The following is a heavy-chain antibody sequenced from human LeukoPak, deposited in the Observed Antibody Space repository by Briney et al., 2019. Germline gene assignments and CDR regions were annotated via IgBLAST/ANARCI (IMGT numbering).Heavy chain of an antibody. Sequence: ASVKVSCKASGYTFSVYYVHWVRQAPGQGLEWMGWIDPNSGGTNYAQKFQGRVSMTSDTSISTAYMELSELRYDDKAFYYCAREGTELAVAMRDFDYWGQGTLVTVSS. CDR2: IDPNSGGT. D-gene: IGHD6-19*01. CDR3: AREGTELAVAMRDFDY. J-gene: IGHJ4*02. V-gene: IGHV1-2*02. CDR1: GYTFSVYY.